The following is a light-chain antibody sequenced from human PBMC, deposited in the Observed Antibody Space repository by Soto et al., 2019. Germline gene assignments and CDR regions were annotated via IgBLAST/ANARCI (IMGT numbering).Light chain of an antibody. CDR2: EVS. V-gene: IGLV2-18*02. CDR1: SSDVGSYNR. J-gene: IGLJ1*01. Sequence: QSVLTQPPSVSGSPGQSVTIPCTATSSDVGSYNRVSWYQQPPGTPPKLMIYEVSNRPSGVPDRFSGSKSGNTASLTISGLQAEDEADYYCCSYAGDYMFVFGTGTKLTVL. CDR3: CSYAGDYMFV.